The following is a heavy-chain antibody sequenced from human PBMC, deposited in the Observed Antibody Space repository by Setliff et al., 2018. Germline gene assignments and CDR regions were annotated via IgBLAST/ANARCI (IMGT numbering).Heavy chain of an antibody. CDR1: GFTYNNCW. CDR2: INPDGSEK. Sequence: GSLRLSCGASGFTYNNCWVSWVRQAPGKGLEWLASINPDGSEKYYVDSVKGRFTISRDNAKNTLYLQMSSLRADDTAMYYCARDLFRNSGGLYSWGQGTLVTVSS. J-gene: IGHJ5*02. V-gene: IGHV3-7*01. CDR3: ARDLFRNSGGLYS. D-gene: IGHD3-16*01.